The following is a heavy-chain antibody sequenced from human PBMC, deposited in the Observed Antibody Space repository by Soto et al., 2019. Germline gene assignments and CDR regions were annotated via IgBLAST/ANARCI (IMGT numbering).Heavy chain of an antibody. Sequence: GGSLSLSCISSGFTFRTYTMNWVRQAPGKGLEWVSGIRGFSPYTFYAESVKGRFTISRDNAKNSLDLQMDSLRAEDTAVYYCARDRGYDAHDYYYNAMDVWGQGTTVPVSS. D-gene: IGHD3-10*01. V-gene: IGHV3-21*01. CDR2: IRGFSPYT. CDR3: ARDRGYDAHDYYYNAMDV. CDR1: GFTFRTYT. J-gene: IGHJ6*02.